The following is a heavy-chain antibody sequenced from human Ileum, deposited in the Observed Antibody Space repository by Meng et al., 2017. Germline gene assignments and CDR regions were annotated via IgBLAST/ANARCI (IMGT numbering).Heavy chain of an antibody. CDR1: GFTFSDSA. D-gene: IGHD4-17*01. V-gene: IGHV3-73*01. CDR3: ARPSYGDYGVS. CDR2: IRSKANSYTT. Sequence: EVQLVESGGGLVQPGWSLKLFCAAFGFTFSDSAIYWVRQTSGKGLEWVGRIRSKANSYTTGYIASVKGRFTISRDNSKNTAYLQMNSLKIEDTAVYYCARPSYGDYGVSWGQGTLVTVSS. J-gene: IGHJ5*02.